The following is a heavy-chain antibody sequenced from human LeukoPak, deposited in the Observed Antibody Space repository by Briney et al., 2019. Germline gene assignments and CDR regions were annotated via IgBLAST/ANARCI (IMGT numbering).Heavy chain of an antibody. V-gene: IGHV3-21*01. D-gene: IGHD5-18*01. CDR1: GFTFSSYS. J-gene: IGHJ4*02. CDR3: ARGSGYSYAFTGRERTKSRLDY. CDR2: ISSSSRYI. Sequence: PGGSLRLSCAASGFTFSSYSMTWVRQAPGKGLEWVLSISSSSRYIYYADSMKGRFTISRDNSKNMLFLQMDSLKPEDTAVYYCARGSGYSYAFTGRERTKSRLDYWGQGTLVTVSS.